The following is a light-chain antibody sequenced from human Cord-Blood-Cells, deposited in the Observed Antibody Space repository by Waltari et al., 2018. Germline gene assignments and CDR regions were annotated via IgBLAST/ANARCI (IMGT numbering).Light chain of an antibody. CDR3: CSYAGSSTYV. V-gene: IGLV2-23*01. CDR2: EGS. CDR1: SSDVGSYNL. J-gene: IGLJ1*01. Sequence: QSALTQPASVSGSPGQSITIPCTGTSSDVGSYNLVSWYQQHPGKAPKLLIYEGSKRLSGVSNRFSGSKSGNTVSLTISGLQAEDETDYYCCSYAGSSTYVFGTGTKVTVL.